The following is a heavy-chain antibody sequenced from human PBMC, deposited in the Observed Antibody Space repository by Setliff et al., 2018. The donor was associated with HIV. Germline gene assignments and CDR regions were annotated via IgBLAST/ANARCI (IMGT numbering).Heavy chain of an antibody. CDR3: ARHYFDSNSYYRAPFDS. CDR1: GGTFNTHA. CDR2: IIPVRGLA. J-gene: IGHJ5*01. D-gene: IGHD3-22*01. Sequence: ASVKVSCKASGGTFNTHAFSWVRQAPGQGLEWMGGIIPVRGLANYARNFQGRVTITADTSTNTAYLEVVSLRSEDTAIYYCARHYFDSNSYYRAPFDSWGQGTPVTVSS. V-gene: IGHV1-69*10.